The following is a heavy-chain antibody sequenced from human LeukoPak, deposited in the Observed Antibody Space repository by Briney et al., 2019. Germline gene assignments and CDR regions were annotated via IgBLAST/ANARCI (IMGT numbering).Heavy chain of an antibody. CDR1: GFTFSSYS. CDR2: ISSSSSTI. J-gene: IGHJ4*02. CDR3: AKDNNDFGSGEDY. Sequence: GGSLRLSCAASGFTFSSYSMNWVRQAPGKGLEWVSYISSSSSTIYYADSVKGRFTISRDNSKNTLYLQMNSLRAEDTAVYYCAKDNNDFGSGEDYWGQGTLVTVSS. V-gene: IGHV3-48*01. D-gene: IGHD3-3*01.